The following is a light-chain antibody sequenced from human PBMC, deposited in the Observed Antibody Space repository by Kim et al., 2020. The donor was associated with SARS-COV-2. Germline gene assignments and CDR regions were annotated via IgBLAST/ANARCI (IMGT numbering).Light chain of an antibody. Sequence: LSPGERSTPSCRAGQGVSTYLAWYQQKPGQAPELLINDASTRATGIPARFSGSGSGTDFTLTISSLKPEDFAVYYCQQRSNWVRTFGGGTKVDIK. V-gene: IGKV3-11*01. J-gene: IGKJ4*01. CDR1: QGVSTY. CDR3: QQRSNWVRT. CDR2: DAS.